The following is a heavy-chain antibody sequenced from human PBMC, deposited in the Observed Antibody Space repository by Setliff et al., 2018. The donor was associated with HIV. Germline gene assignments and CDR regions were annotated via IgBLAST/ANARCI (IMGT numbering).Heavy chain of an antibody. CDR3: ATILVNQQPYRYFDY. J-gene: IGHJ4*02. V-gene: IGHV3-7*03. CDR1: GFTFSSYW. CDR2: INQDASKK. Sequence: LRLSCEASGFTFSSYWMSWVCQAPGKGLEWVANINQDASKKYYVDSVKGRFTISRDNAKNSLSLQMNSLRVEDTAVYFCATILVNQQPYRYFDYWGQGTLVTVSS. D-gene: IGHD6-13*01.